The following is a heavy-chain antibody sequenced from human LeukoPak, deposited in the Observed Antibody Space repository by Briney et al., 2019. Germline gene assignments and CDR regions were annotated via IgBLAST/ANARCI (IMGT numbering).Heavy chain of an antibody. J-gene: IGHJ4*02. Sequence: SETLSLTCTVSGGSFSSASYYWSWVRQPPGTGLEWIGFIYYSGNTNYNPSLKSRVTISVDTSKNQFSLRLRSVTAADTAVYFCARAILQGAYQFRNWGQGTLVTVSS. D-gene: IGHD2-2*01. CDR1: GGSFSSASYY. CDR3: ARAILQGAYQFRN. V-gene: IGHV4-61*01. CDR2: IYYSGNT.